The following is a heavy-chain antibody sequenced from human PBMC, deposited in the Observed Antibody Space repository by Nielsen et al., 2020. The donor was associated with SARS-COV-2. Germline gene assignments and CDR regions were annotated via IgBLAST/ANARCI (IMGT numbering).Heavy chain of an antibody. CDR2: IYYSGST. V-gene: IGHV4-39*01. Sequence: WIRQPPGKGLEWIGSIYYSGSTYYNPSLKSRVTISVDTSKNQSSLKLSSVTAADTAVYYCARLEGRAYGSGFKGGKLFDPWGQGTLVTVSS. J-gene: IGHJ5*02. CDR3: ARLEGRAYGSGFKGGKLFDP. D-gene: IGHD3-10*01.